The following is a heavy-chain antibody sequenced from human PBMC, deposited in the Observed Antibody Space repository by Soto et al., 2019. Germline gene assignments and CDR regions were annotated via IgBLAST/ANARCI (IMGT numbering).Heavy chain of an antibody. CDR2: MNPNSGNT. Sequence: ASVKVSCKASGYTFTGYYMHWVRQAPGQGLEWMGWMNPNSGNTGYAQKFQGRVTMTRNTSISTAYMELSSLRSEDTAVYYCARGRGYCSGGSCYWFDPWGQGTLVTVSS. D-gene: IGHD2-15*01. V-gene: IGHV1-8*02. CDR1: GYTFTGYY. CDR3: ARGRGYCSGGSCYWFDP. J-gene: IGHJ5*02.